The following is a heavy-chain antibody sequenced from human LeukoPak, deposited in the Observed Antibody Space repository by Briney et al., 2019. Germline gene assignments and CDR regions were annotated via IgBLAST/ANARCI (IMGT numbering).Heavy chain of an antibody. V-gene: IGHV5-51*01. D-gene: IGHD3-22*01. CDR1: GYSFTSYW. Sequence: GESLKISCKGSGYSFTSYWIGWVRQMPGKGLEWMGIIYPGDSDTRYSPSFQGQVTISVDKSISTAYLQRNSLKASDTAMYYCARRAYYYDSSGYHEYFQHWGQGTLVTVSS. CDR2: IYPGDSDT. J-gene: IGHJ1*01. CDR3: ARRAYYYDSSGYHEYFQH.